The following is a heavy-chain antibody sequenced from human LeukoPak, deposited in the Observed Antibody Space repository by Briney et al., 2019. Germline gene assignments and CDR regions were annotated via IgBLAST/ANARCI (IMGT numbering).Heavy chain of an antibody. J-gene: IGHJ6*02. D-gene: IGHD3-16*01. CDR3: VKFGVDYDMGV. V-gene: IGHV4-59*01. CDR1: GDSISGSY. Sequence: PSETLSLTCAVSGDSISGSYWTWVRQPPGQGLEWIGQIHYSGRADYNPSLKRRITISVDRSKNQMSLTLTSVTAADTAIYYCVKFGVDYDMGVWGQGTTVTVSS. CDR2: IHYSGRA.